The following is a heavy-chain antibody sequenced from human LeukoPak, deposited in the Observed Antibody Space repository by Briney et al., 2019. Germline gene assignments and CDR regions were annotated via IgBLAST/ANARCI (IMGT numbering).Heavy chain of an antibody. J-gene: IGHJ4*02. CDR2: IYYSGST. V-gene: IGHV4-59*08. Sequence: PSETLSLTFTVSGGSISSYYWSWIRQPPGMGLEWIGYIYYSGSTNYNPSLKSRVSISVDTSKNRFSLKLSSVTAADTAVYYCARHSWYYDRSYFDYWGQGTLVTVSS. CDR3: ARHSWYYDRSYFDY. CDR1: GGSISSYY. D-gene: IGHD3-22*01.